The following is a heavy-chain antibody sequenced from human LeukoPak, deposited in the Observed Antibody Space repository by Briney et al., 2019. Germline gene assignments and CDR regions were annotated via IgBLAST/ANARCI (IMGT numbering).Heavy chain of an antibody. CDR3: ARDRRTVVRGPYYYGMDV. Sequence: ASVKVSCKASGYTFTSYAMHWVRQAPGQRLEWMGWINAGNGNTKYSQKFQGRVTITRDTSASTAYMELSSLRSEDTAVYYCARDRRTVVRGPYYYGMDVWGQGTTVTVSS. D-gene: IGHD4-23*01. CDR1: GYTFTSYA. J-gene: IGHJ6*02. CDR2: INAGNGNT. V-gene: IGHV1-3*01.